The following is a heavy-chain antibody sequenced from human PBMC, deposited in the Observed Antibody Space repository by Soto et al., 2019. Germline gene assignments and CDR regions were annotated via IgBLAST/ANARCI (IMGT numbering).Heavy chain of an antibody. CDR3: AKDRLVAMVRGAPNYGMDV. Sequence: VVELNIVSHGMRRISKEKGKGLEWVSAISGSGGSTYYADSVKGRFTISRDNPKNTLYLQMNSLRAEDTAVYYCAKDRLVAMVRGAPNYGMDVWGQGTTVTVSS. J-gene: IGHJ6*02. CDR2: ISGSGGST. V-gene: IGHV3-23*01. D-gene: IGHD3-10*01. CDR1: ELNIVSHG.